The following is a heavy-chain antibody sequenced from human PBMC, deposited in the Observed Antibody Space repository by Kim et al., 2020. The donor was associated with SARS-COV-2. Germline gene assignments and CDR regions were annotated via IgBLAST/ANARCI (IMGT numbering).Heavy chain of an antibody. Sequence: GGSLRLSCAASGFTFSSYGMHWVRQAPGKGLEWVAVISYDGSNKYYADSVKGRFTISRDNSKNTLYLQMNSLRAEDTAVYYCASPFTMIGGPGDIWGQGTMVTVSS. V-gene: IGHV3-30*03. CDR3: ASPFTMIGGPGDI. J-gene: IGHJ3*02. CDR1: GFTFSSYG. CDR2: ISYDGSNK. D-gene: IGHD3-22*01.